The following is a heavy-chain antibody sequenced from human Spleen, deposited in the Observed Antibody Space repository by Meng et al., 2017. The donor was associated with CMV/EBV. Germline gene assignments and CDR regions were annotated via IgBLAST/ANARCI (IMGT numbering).Heavy chain of an antibody. D-gene: IGHD3-3*01. J-gene: IGHJ4*02. Sequence: SETLSLTCTVSGGSISSYYWTWIRQPPGKGLEWIGYISYSGNTNYNPSLKSRVTISVDTSKNQFSLKLSSVTAADTAVYYCTRGRGTYYDFWSFDYWGQGTLVTVSS. V-gene: IGHV4-59*01. CDR1: GGSISSYY. CDR2: ISYSGNT. CDR3: TRGRGTYYDFWSFDY.